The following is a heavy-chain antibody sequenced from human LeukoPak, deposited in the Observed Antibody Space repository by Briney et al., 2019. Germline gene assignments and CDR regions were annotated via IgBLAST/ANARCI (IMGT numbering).Heavy chain of an antibody. CDR2: IYYSGST. V-gene: IGHV4-30-4*01. D-gene: IGHD1-26*01. CDR3: ARVNSGSYRFDY. CDR1: GGSISSGDYY. Sequence: SQTLSLTCTVSGGSISSGDYYWSWIRQPSGKGLEWIGYIYYSGSTYYNPSLKSRVTISVDTSKNQFSLKLSSVTAADTAVYYCARVNSGSYRFDYWGQGTLVTVSS. J-gene: IGHJ4*02.